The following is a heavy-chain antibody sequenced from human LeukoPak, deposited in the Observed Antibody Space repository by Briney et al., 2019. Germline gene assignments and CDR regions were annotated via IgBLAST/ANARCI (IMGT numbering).Heavy chain of an antibody. CDR2: IYTPGST. V-gene: IGHV4-61*09. J-gene: IGHJ4*01. D-gene: IGHD3-16*02. Sequence: SQTLSLTCTVSGGSISSGSYYWSWIRQPAGKGLEWIGHIYTPGSTNYNPSLKSRVTISIDMSRNQFSLKLRSVTAADTAVYYCARSDIWGSYRFLDYWGQGILVTVSS. CDR1: GGSISSGSYY. CDR3: ARSDIWGSYRFLDY.